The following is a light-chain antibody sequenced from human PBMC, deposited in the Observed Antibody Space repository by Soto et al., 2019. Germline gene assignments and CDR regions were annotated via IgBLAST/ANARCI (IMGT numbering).Light chain of an antibody. J-gene: IGKJ1*01. Sequence: DIQMTQSPSSLSASVGDRVTITCRASESIRNNLNWYQQKPGKAPKLLIYAASTLQSGVPSRFSGGGSGTEFTLTIGSLQPEDFTTYYYQKTYNNPRGVLGQGTKVEFK. CDR3: QKTYNNPRGV. CDR2: AAS. CDR1: ESIRNN. V-gene: IGKV1-39*01.